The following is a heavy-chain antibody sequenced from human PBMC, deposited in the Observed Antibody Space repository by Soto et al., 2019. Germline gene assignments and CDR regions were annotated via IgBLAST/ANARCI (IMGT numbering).Heavy chain of an antibody. Sequence: TSETLSLTCTVSGGSISSGDYYWSWIRQPPGKGLEWIGYIYYSGSTYYNPSLKSRVTISVDTSKNQFSLKLSSVTAADTAVYYCARGSYYDDSSGYYYYWGQRTLVTVSS. D-gene: IGHD3-22*01. J-gene: IGHJ4*01. CDR3: ARGSYYDDSSGYYYY. CDR1: GGSISSGDYY. V-gene: IGHV4-30-4*01. CDR2: IYYSGST.